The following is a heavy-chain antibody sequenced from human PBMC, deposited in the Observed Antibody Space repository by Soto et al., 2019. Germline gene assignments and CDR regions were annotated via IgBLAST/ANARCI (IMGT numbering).Heavy chain of an antibody. CDR2: ISSSGTTK. Sequence: PVGSLRLSCVASGFNFSDHYMTWIRQAPGKGLECVSSISSSGTTKEYADSVKGRFTISRDNAKNSLSLQMNSLRAEDTAVYYCAREGEYWFDPWGQGTLVTVSS. CDR1: GFNFSDHY. CDR3: AREGEYWFDP. J-gene: IGHJ5*02. D-gene: IGHD3-16*01. V-gene: IGHV3-11*01.